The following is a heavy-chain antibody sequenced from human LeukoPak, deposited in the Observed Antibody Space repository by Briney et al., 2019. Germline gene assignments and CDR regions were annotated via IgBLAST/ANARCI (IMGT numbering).Heavy chain of an antibody. J-gene: IGHJ4*02. D-gene: IGHD1-26*01. CDR2: IYYSGST. CDR3: ARLEGGSYQVDY. V-gene: IGHV4-59*08. Sequence: SETLSLTCTVSGGSISSYCWSWIRQPPGKGLEWIGYIYYSGSTNYNPSLKSRVTISVDTSKNQFSLKLSSVTAADTAVYYCARLEGGSYQVDYWGQGTLVTVSS. CDR1: GGSISSYC.